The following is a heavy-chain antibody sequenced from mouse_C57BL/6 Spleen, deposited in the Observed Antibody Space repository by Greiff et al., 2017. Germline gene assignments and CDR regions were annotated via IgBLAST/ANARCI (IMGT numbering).Heavy chain of an antibody. CDR3: AGAQATVAY. Sequence: QVQLQQSGAELARPGASVKLSCKASGYTFTSYGISWVKQRTGQGLEWIGEIYPRSGNTYYNEKFKGKATLTADKSSSTAYMELRSLTSEDSAVYFCAGAQATVAYWGQGTLVTVSA. CDR2: IYPRSGNT. V-gene: IGHV1-81*01. D-gene: IGHD3-2*02. CDR1: GYTFTSYG. J-gene: IGHJ3*01.